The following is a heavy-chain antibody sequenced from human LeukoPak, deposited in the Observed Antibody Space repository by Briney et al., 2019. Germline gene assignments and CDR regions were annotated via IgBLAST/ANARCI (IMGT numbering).Heavy chain of an antibody. CDR2: IFYGGST. J-gene: IGHJ6*03. V-gene: IGHV4-39*07. CDR1: GGSINSRNYY. D-gene: IGHD6-19*01. Sequence: SETLSLTCTVSGGSINSRNYYWGWIRQPPGKGLEWIGSIFYGGSTYYNPSLKSRVTISVDTSKNQFSLKLSSVTAADTAVYYCARDLGSSGWYNRYMDVWGKGTTVTISS. CDR3: ARDLGSSGWYNRYMDV.